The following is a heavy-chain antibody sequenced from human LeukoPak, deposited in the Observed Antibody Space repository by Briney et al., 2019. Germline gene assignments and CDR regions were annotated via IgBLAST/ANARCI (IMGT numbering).Heavy chain of an antibody. J-gene: IGHJ3*02. CDR3: AKVKALRYFDWLLSPTATYAFDI. Sequence: PGGTLRLSCAASGFTFSSHGMNWVRQAPGKGLEWVSGISPNGVITYYADSVKGRFTISRDNSKNTLYLQMNSLRAEDTAVYYCAKVKALRYFDWLLSPTATYAFDIWGQGTMVTVSS. CDR2: ISPNGVIT. D-gene: IGHD3-9*01. V-gene: IGHV3-23*01. CDR1: GFTFSSHG.